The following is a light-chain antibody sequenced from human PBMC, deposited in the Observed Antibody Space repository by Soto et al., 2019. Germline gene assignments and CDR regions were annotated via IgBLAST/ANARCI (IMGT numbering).Light chain of an antibody. CDR3: QQSGNLPRT. J-gene: IGKJ5*01. V-gene: IGKV3-20*01. CDR2: GAS. Sequence: QSAGALSLSTGERATLSFRASQSVSSRYLAWYQQKPGQAPRLLIYGASSRATGIPDRFSGSGSGTDFTLTISSLEPEDFAVYYCQQSGNLPRTFGQGTRLDI. CDR1: QSVSSRY.